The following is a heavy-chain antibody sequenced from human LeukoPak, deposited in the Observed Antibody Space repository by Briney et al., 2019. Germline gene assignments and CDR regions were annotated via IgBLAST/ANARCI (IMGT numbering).Heavy chain of an antibody. D-gene: IGHD6-19*01. J-gene: IGHJ3*01. CDR3: AREAEKQWQY. CDR1: GYSLTSGYY. V-gene: IGHV4-38-2*02. CDR2: IFHSGST. Sequence: SETLSLTCTVSGYSLTSGYYWGWIRQPPGKGLEWIASIFHSGSTFYNPSVKSRVTISVDTSKNQFSLTLRSVTAADTAVYYCAREAEKQWQYWGQGTMATVSS.